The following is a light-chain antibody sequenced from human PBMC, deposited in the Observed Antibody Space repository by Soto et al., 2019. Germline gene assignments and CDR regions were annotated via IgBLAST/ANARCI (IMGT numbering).Light chain of an antibody. CDR1: TGTVTSTHY. Sequence: QTVVTQEPSLTVSPGGTVTLTCGSSTGTVTSTHYPFWFQQKPGQAPTIVIYDTNNKNSWTPARFSGSLLGGKAALTLSGAQPEDEAEYYCLLSYNTFRVFSGGTKLTVL. V-gene: IGLV7-46*01. J-gene: IGLJ3*02. CDR2: DTN. CDR3: LLSYNTFRV.